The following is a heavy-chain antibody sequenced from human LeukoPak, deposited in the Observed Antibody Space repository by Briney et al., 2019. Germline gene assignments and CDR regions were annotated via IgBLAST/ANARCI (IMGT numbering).Heavy chain of an antibody. Sequence: GRSLRLSCAASGFTFSSYAMHWVRQTPGKGLEWVALISYDGSNKYYADSVKGRFTISRDNSKNTLYLQMNSLRAEDTAVYYCARDFMVRGAHNHYYYYGMDVWGQGTTVTVSS. CDR3: ARDFMVRGAHNHYYYYGMDV. J-gene: IGHJ6*02. CDR2: ISYDGSNK. D-gene: IGHD3-10*01. V-gene: IGHV3-30-3*01. CDR1: GFTFSSYA.